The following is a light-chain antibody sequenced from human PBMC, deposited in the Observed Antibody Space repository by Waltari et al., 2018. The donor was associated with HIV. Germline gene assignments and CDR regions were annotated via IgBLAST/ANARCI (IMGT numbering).Light chain of an antibody. CDR3: QQYGSSPIFT. Sequence: DIVMTQSPDSLAVSLGERATINCKSSQSVLYSSNNKNYLAWYQQKPGQPPKLLIYWASTRESGVPDRFSGSGSWTDFTLTISSLQAEDFAVYYCQQYGSSPIFTFGPGTKVDIK. CDR2: WAS. V-gene: IGKV4-1*01. J-gene: IGKJ3*01. CDR1: QSVLYSSNNKNY.